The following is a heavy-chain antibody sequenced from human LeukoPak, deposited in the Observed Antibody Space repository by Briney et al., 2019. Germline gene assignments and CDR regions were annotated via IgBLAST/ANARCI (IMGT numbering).Heavy chain of an antibody. V-gene: IGHV4-39*07. Sequence: SETLSLTCTVSGGSISRSGYYWGWIRQPPGKGLEWIGNIYYSGSTYDSSSLKSRVTTSVDTSKNQFSLKLSSVTAADTAIYYCSRTLAGKLVFDYWGEGTLVTVSS. CDR3: SRTLAGKLVFDY. CDR2: IYYSGST. D-gene: IGHD6-19*01. J-gene: IGHJ4*02. CDR1: GGSISRSGYY.